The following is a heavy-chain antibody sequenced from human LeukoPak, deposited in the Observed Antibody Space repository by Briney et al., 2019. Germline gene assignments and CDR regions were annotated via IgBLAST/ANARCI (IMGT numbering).Heavy chain of an antibody. Sequence: PSETLSLTCTVSGGSISSGGYYWSWIRQHPGKGLEWIGYIYYSGTTNYNPSLKSRVTISVDTSKNQFSLKLSSVTAADTAVYYCARERVRDSYYFDYWGQGTLVTVSS. J-gene: IGHJ4*02. CDR1: GGSISSGGYY. CDR2: IYYSGTT. D-gene: IGHD5-18*01. CDR3: ARERVRDSYYFDY. V-gene: IGHV4-61*08.